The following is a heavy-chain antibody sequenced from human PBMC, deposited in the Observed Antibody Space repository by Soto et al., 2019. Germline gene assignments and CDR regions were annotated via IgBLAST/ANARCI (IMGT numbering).Heavy chain of an antibody. Sequence: GGSLRLSCTASGFTFSTYAMSWVRQAPGKGLEWVSSISGTGGGTYYADSVKGRFTVSRDNSKNTLYLQMNSLRAEDTAVYYCAKGARGTSTSNDYWGHGTLVTVSS. D-gene: IGHD2-2*01. CDR3: AKGARGTSTSNDY. CDR2: ISGTGGGT. CDR1: GFTFSTYA. J-gene: IGHJ4*01. V-gene: IGHV3-23*01.